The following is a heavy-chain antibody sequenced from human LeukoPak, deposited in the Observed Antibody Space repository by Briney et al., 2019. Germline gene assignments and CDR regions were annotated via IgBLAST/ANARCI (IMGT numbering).Heavy chain of an antibody. CDR1: GGSISSGGYY. CDR3: ARAVAGTDIDY. D-gene: IGHD6-19*01. Sequence: PSQTLSLTCTVSGGSISSGGYYWSWIRQPPGKGLEWIGYIYYSGSTNYNPSLKSRVTISVDTSKNQFSLKLSSVTAADTAVYYCARAVAGTDIDYWGQGTLVTVSS. J-gene: IGHJ4*02. V-gene: IGHV4-61*08. CDR2: IYYSGST.